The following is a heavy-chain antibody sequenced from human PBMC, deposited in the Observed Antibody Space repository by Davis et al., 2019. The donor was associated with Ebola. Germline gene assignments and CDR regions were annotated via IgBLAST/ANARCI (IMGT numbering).Heavy chain of an antibody. J-gene: IGHJ4*02. D-gene: IGHD2-2*02. Sequence: SLKLSCAGSGFAFGDYAMHWVRHAPGQGLEWVSVINLNSDSIVYADSVKGRFTISSDNAKNSLDLQMNRLRGEDTAFYYCAKGRTIPLALDFWGRGTLVTVSS. V-gene: IGHV3-9*01. CDR1: GFAFGDYA. CDR2: INLNSDSI. CDR3: AKGRTIPLALDF.